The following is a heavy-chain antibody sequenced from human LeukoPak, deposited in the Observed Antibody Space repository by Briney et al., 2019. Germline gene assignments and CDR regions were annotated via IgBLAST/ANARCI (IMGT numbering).Heavy chain of an antibody. CDR2: IIPIFGTA. D-gene: IGHD3-22*01. V-gene: IGHV1-69*05. Sequence: ASVKVSCKASGGTFSSYAISWVRQAPGQGLEWIGGIIPIFGTANYAQKFQGRVTITTDESTSTAYMELSSLRSEDTAVYYCARDQRYYYDSSGYYHFDYWGQGTLVTVSS. CDR1: GGTFSSYA. CDR3: ARDQRYYYDSSGYYHFDY. J-gene: IGHJ4*02.